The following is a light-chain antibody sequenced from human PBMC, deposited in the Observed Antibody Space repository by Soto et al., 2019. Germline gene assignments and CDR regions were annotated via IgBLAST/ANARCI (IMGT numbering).Light chain of an antibody. CDR3: AAWDDSLNVVV. CDR1: SSTIGSNT. J-gene: IGLJ2*01. CDR2: SND. V-gene: IGLV1-44*01. Sequence: QSLLTPPTSTSGTPGQRLTISCTGSSSTIGSNTVNWYQQLPGAAPKIIIYSNDQRTSGVPDRLSGSKSGTSASLAFTGLPSEDEADYYCAAWDDSLNVVVLGGGTKVTVL.